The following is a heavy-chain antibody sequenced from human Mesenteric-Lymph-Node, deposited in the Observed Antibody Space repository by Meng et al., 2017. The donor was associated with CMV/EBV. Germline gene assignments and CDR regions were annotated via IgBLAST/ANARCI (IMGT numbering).Heavy chain of an antibody. CDR3: ATYDYSNSYYYGLDV. CDR2: IYYSGNT. CDR1: GGSISSYY. D-gene: IGHD4-11*01. J-gene: IGHJ6*02. V-gene: IGHV4-59*01. Sequence: SETLSLTCTVSGGSISSYYWSWIRQPPGKGLEWIGYIYYSGNTNYNPSLKSRVTMSLDMSDNQFSLKLRSVTAADTAVYYCATYDYSNSYYYGLDVWGQGTTVTVSS.